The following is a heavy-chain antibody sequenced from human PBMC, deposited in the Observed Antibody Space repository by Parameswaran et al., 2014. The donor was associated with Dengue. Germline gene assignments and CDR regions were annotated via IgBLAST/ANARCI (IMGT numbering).Heavy chain of an antibody. V-gene: IGHV1-69*15. CDR3: SRDLWYGELYSYHDY. D-gene: IGHD3-10*01. Sequence: WVRQAPGQGLEWIGRIIPYFGSRNYAQKFQGRTTITADESTTTVYMELRGLRSEDTAVYFCSRDLWYGELYSYHDYWGRGTLVTVSS. J-gene: IGHJ4*02. CDR2: IIPYFGSR.